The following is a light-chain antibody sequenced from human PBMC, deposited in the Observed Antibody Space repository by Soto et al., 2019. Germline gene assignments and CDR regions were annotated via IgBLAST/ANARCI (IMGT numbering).Light chain of an antibody. J-gene: IGKJ1*01. CDR2: SAF. V-gene: IGKV3-15*01. Sequence: EIVMTQSPATLSVSPGERVTLSCRASQSVRYNLGWYQQKPGQAPRLLIHSAFTRATGIPARFSGSGSGTEFTLTISSLQSEDFAVYYCQQYNIWPRTFGQGTKVDIK. CDR1: QSVRYN. CDR3: QQYNIWPRT.